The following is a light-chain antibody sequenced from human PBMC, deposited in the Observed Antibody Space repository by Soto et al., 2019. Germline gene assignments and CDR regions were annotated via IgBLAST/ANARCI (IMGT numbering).Light chain of an antibody. Sequence: EIVLTQSPATLSLSPGERATLSCRASQSVSSSLAWFQQKPGQAPRLLIYDASNRATGIPARFSGSGSGTDSTLIISSLEPEDSAIYYCQQRSSWPLTFGGGTKVEIK. CDR2: DAS. J-gene: IGKJ4*01. CDR1: QSVSSS. CDR3: QQRSSWPLT. V-gene: IGKV3-11*01.